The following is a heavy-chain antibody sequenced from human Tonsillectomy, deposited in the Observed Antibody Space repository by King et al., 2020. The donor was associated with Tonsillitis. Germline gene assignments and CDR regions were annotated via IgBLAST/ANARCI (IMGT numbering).Heavy chain of an antibody. CDR3: ARVIRGGWFEAFDL. V-gene: IGHV3-30*04. CDR2: ISYDGTNE. J-gene: IGHJ3*01. CDR1: GFTFSSYP. D-gene: IGHD6-19*01. Sequence: VQLVESGGAVVQPGGSLRLSCAASGFTFSSYPFHWVRQAPGKGLDWVAVISYDGTNEYYADSVKGRFIASRDNSKNTVYLQMHSLRPEDTAVYYCARVIRGGWFEAFDLWGQGTMVTVSS.